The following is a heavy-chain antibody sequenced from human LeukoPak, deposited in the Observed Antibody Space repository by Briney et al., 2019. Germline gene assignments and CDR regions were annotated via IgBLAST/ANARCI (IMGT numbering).Heavy chain of an antibody. V-gene: IGHV6-1*01. Sequence: SQTLSLTCAISGDSVSSYSAAWNWIRQSPSRGLEWLGRTYYRYKWYSDYAVSVESRITINPDTSKNQFSLQLNSVTPEDAAVYYCARGGYYGSGSYSFDYWGQGTLVTVSS. CDR3: ARGGYYGSGSYSFDY. CDR2: TYYRYKWYS. J-gene: IGHJ4*02. CDR1: GDSVSSYSAA. D-gene: IGHD3-10*01.